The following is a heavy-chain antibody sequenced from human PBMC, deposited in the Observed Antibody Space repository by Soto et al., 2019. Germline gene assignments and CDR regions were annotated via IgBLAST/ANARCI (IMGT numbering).Heavy chain of an antibody. CDR2: IYKSGSA. D-gene: IGHD1-26*01. CDR3: ARASGGYYKTFDY. CDR1: GGSISNDDCF. Sequence: QVQLQESGPGLVKPSQTLPLTCTVSGGSISNDDCFWGWIRQHPVKGREWIGYIYKSGSAYYNPSLKSRVSIAIDASKDQFSLRLGSVTAADSAVYYCARASGGYYKTFDYLGQGILVTVSS. J-gene: IGHJ4*02. V-gene: IGHV4-31*03.